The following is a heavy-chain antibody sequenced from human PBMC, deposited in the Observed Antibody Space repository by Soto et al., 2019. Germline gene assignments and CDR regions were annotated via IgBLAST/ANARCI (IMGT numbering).Heavy chain of an antibody. CDR1: GYTFTSYG. CDR3: ARDTVVVAATFNWFDP. Sequence: QVQLVQSGAEVKKPGASVKVSCKASGYTFTSYGISWVRQAPGQGLEWMGWISAYNGNTNYAQKLQGRVTMTTDTXTXRAYMELRSLRSDDTAVYYCARDTVVVAATFNWFDPWGQGTLVTVSS. V-gene: IGHV1-18*01. CDR2: ISAYNGNT. J-gene: IGHJ5*02. D-gene: IGHD2-15*01.